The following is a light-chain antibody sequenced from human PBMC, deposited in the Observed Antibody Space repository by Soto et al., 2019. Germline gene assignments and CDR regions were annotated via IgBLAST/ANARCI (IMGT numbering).Light chain of an antibody. Sequence: EIVLTQSPPTLSLSPGERATLSCRASQSVSSNLAWYQQKPGQPPRLLIYGISSRANGIPDRFSGSGSGTEFTLTISSLQSEDFAVYYCQQYNNWPPWTFGQGTKVDIK. J-gene: IGKJ1*01. V-gene: IGKV3D-15*01. CDR2: GIS. CDR3: QQYNNWPPWT. CDR1: QSVSSN.